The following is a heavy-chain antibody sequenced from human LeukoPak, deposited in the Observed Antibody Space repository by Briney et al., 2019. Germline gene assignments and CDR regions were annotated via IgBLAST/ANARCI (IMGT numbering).Heavy chain of an antibody. CDR2: IIPIFGTA. J-gene: IGHJ6*03. CDR3: AMYGDIGAYYYYYMDV. D-gene: IGHD2-15*01. V-gene: IGHV1-69*06. Sequence: GASVKVSCKASGGTFSSYAISWVRQAPGQGLKWMGGIIPIFGTANYAQKFQGRVTITADKSTSTAYMELSSLRSEDTAVYYCAMYGDIGAYYYYYMDVWGKGTTVTVSS. CDR1: GGTFSSYA.